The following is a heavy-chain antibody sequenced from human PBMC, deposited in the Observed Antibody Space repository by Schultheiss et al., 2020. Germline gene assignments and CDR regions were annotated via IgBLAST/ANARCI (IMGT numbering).Heavy chain of an antibody. V-gene: IGHV3-23*01. CDR3: AKYRDTVMGTYYGLDV. CDR2: ISGSGST. CDR1: GFTFSSYA. D-gene: IGHD5-18*01. J-gene: IGHJ6*02. Sequence: GESLKISCAASGFTFSSYAMNWVRQAPGKGLEWVSAISGSGSTYYADSVKGRFTISRDNSKNTMYLQMNSLRAEDTAVYYCAKYRDTVMGTYYGLDVWGQGTTVTVSS.